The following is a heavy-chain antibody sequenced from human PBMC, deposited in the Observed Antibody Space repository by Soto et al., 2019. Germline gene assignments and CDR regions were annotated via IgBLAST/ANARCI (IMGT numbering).Heavy chain of an antibody. D-gene: IGHD6-19*01. Sequence: VPPSETLSLTCAVSGGSISSSNWWSWVRQPPGKGLEWIGEIYHSGSTNYNPSLKSRVTISVDKSKNQFSLKLSSVTAADTAVYYCAREGGQWLDGGNWFDPWGQGTLVTVS. CDR1: GGSISSSNW. J-gene: IGHJ5*02. CDR3: AREGGQWLDGGNWFDP. CDR2: IYHSGST. V-gene: IGHV4-4*02.